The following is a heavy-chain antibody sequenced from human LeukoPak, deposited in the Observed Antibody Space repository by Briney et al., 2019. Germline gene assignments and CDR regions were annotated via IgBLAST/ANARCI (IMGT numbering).Heavy chain of an antibody. J-gene: IGHJ6*02. CDR1: GYSFTSYW. Sequence: GESLKISCKGSGYSFTSYWIGWVRQMPGKGLEWMGIIYPGDSDTRYSPSFQGQVTILADKSISTAYLQWSSLKASDTAMYYCARISYVDTAMVPYYYGMDVWGQGTTVTVSS. CDR3: ARISYVDTAMVPYYYGMDV. V-gene: IGHV5-51*01. D-gene: IGHD5-18*01. CDR2: IYPGDSDT.